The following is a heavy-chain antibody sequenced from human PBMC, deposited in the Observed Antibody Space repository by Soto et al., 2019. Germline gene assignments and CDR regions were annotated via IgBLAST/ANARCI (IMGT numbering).Heavy chain of an antibody. Sequence: PTETLSLTCAVYGGSFSGYYWSWIRQPPGKGLEWIGEINHSGSTNYNPSLKSRVTISVDTSKNQFSLKLSSVTAADTAVYYCARRRQAGRSKYFDYWGQGTLVTVSS. J-gene: IGHJ4*02. CDR1: GGSFSGYY. CDR2: INHSGST. CDR3: ARRRQAGRSKYFDY. D-gene: IGHD3-10*01. V-gene: IGHV4-34*01.